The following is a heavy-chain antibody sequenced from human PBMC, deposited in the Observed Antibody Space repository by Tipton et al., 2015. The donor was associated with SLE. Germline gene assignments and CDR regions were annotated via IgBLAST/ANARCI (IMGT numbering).Heavy chain of an antibody. CDR3: ARHLSTSFDV. Sequence: GLVKPSETLSLTCAVYGGSFSGYYWTWIRQPPGKGLEWIGEINHSGYTNYNPSLKSRVTISLDTSKNQFSLKLSSVTAADTAVYYCARHLSTSFDVWGQGTMVTVSS. CDR2: INHSGYT. V-gene: IGHV4-34*01. J-gene: IGHJ3*01. D-gene: IGHD3-16*02. CDR1: GGSFSGYY.